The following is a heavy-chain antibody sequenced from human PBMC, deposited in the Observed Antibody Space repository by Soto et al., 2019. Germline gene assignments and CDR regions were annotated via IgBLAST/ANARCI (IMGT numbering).Heavy chain of an antibody. Sequence: QVQLQQWGAGLLKPSETLSLTCAVYGGSFSGYYWSWIRQPPGKGLEWIGEINHSGSTNYNPSLQSRVTISVDTSKNQFSLKLSSVTAADTAVYYCARLAAAGGDYWGQGTLVTVSS. CDR1: GGSFSGYY. CDR3: ARLAAAGGDY. V-gene: IGHV4-34*01. CDR2: INHSGST. D-gene: IGHD6-13*01. J-gene: IGHJ4*02.